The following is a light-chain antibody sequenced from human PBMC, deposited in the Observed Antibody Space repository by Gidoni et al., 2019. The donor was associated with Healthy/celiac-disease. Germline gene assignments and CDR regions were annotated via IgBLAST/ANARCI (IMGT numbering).Light chain of an antibody. Sequence: ELVMTQPPATLSVSPGERATLTCRASQCVSSNLAWYQQKPGQAPRLLIYGASTRATGIPARFSGSGSGTEFTLTISSLQSEDFAVYYCQQYNNWPRTFGQGTKVEIK. CDR1: QCVSSN. CDR2: GAS. V-gene: IGKV3-15*01. CDR3: QQYNNWPRT. J-gene: IGKJ1*01.